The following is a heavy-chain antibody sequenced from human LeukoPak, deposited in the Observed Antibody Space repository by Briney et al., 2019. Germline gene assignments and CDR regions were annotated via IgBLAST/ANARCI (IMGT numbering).Heavy chain of an antibody. D-gene: IGHD3-9*01. CDR1: GYTFTGYY. V-gene: IGHV1-2*02. CDR3: ARVSRLRYVDWFGHYYYMDV. CDR2: INPNSGGT. J-gene: IGHJ6*03. Sequence: ASVKVSCKASGYTFTGYYMHWVRQAPGQGLEWVGWINPNSGGTNYAQKFQGRVTMTRDTSISTAYMELSRLRSDDTAVYYCARVSRLRYVDWFGHYYYMDVWGKGTTVTVSS.